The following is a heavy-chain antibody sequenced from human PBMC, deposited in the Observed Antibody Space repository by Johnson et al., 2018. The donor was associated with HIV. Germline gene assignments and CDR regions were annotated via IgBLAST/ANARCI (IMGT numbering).Heavy chain of an antibody. D-gene: IGHD2-15*01. J-gene: IGHJ3*02. Sequence: QMQLVESGGGVVQPGRSLRLSGAASGFMFSSYAMHWVRQAPGKGLEWVAVISYYGSNKDYADSVKGRFTISRDNSKNTLYLQMNSLRAEDTAVYYCARVGGITTAGAFDIWGQGTMVTVSS. CDR2: ISYYGSNK. CDR3: ARVGGITTAGAFDI. CDR1: GFMFSSYA. V-gene: IGHV3-30*04.